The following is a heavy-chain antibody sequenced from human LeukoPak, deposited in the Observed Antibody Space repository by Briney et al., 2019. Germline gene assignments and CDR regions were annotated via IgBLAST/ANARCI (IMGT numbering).Heavy chain of an antibody. Sequence: SEALSLTCAVYGGSFSGYYWSWIRQPPGKGLEWIGEINHSGSTNYNPSLKSRVTISVDTSKNQFSLKLSSVTAADTAVYYCARGGVDFWSGRNWFDPWGQGTLVTVSS. V-gene: IGHV4-34*01. CDR3: ARGGVDFWSGRNWFDP. CDR1: GGSFSGYY. J-gene: IGHJ5*02. D-gene: IGHD3-3*01. CDR2: INHSGST.